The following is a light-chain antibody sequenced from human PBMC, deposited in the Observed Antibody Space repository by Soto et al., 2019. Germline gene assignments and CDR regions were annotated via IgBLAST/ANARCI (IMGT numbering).Light chain of an antibody. CDR2: DAS. Sequence: DIQMTQSPSTLSASVGDRVTITCRASQSISNWLAWYQQRPGEAPKLLMYDASTLENWVPSRFSGSGSGTEFTLTISGLRPDYFATYYCQQYNTYSYTFGQGTKLEIK. J-gene: IGKJ2*01. CDR1: QSISNW. V-gene: IGKV1-5*01. CDR3: QQYNTYSYT.